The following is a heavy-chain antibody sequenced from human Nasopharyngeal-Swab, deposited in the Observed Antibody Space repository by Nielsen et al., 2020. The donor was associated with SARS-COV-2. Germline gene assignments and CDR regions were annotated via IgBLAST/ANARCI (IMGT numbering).Heavy chain of an antibody. CDR2: INPSGGST. D-gene: IGHD6-19*01. J-gene: IGHJ4*02. CDR3: ARGARFAVDYFDY. CDR1: GYTFTRYY. V-gene: IGHV1-46*01. Sequence: ASVKVSCKASGYTFTRYYVHWVRQAPGQGLEWMGIINPSGGSTSYAQKFQGRVKMTRDTSTSTLYMELSSLRFEDTAVYYCARGARFAVDYFDYWGQGTLVTVSS.